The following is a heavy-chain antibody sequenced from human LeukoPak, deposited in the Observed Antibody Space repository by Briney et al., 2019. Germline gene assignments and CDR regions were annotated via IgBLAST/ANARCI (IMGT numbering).Heavy chain of an antibody. Sequence: GGSLRLSCAASGFTFSSSAMTWVRQAPGKGLEWVSIISISGGTTYYADSVKGRFTISRDNSKNTLFLQMNSLRAEDTAVYYCARDAPTRGYNYHAFDIWGLGTMVTVSS. CDR2: ISISGGTT. J-gene: IGHJ3*02. CDR1: GFTFSSSA. V-gene: IGHV3-23*01. D-gene: IGHD5-24*01. CDR3: ARDAPTRGYNYHAFDI.